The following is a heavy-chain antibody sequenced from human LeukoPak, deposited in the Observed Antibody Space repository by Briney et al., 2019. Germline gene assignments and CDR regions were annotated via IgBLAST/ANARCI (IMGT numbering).Heavy chain of an antibody. V-gene: IGHV3-23*01. J-gene: IGHJ4*02. CDR2: ISGSGGST. Sequence: GGSLRLSCAASGFTFSSYGMSWVRQAPGKGLEWVSAISGSGGSTYYADSVKGRFTISRDNSKNTLYLQMNSLRAEDTAVYYCAKEGPYYDYVWGSYRLYYFDYWGQGTLVTVSS. D-gene: IGHD3-16*02. CDR1: GFTFSSYG. CDR3: AKEGPYYDYVWGSYRLYYFDY.